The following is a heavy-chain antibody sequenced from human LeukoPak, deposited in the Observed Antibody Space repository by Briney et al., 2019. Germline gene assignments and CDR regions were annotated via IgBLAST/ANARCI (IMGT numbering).Heavy chain of an antibody. Sequence: GRSLRLSCAASGFTFSSYAMHWVRQAPGKGLEWVAVISYGGSNKYYADSVKGRFTISRDNSKNTLYLQMNSLRAEDTAVYYCASYDSSDYETIDYWGQGTLVTVSS. J-gene: IGHJ4*02. D-gene: IGHD3-22*01. V-gene: IGHV3-30*01. CDR3: ASYDSSDYETIDY. CDR1: GFTFSSYA. CDR2: ISYGGSNK.